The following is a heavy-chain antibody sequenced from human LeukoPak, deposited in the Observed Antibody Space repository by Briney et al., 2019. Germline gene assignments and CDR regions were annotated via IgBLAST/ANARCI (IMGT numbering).Heavy chain of an antibody. Sequence: GGSLRLSCAASGFTFSSYAMSWVRQAPGKGLEWVPAISGSGGSTYYADSVKGRFTISRDNSKNTLYLQMNSLRAEDTAVYYCAKCLRPGVKAPEVAFDIWGQGTMVTVSS. D-gene: IGHD1-14*01. CDR3: AKCLRPGVKAPEVAFDI. J-gene: IGHJ3*02. CDR2: ISGSGGST. CDR1: GFTFSSYA. V-gene: IGHV3-23*01.